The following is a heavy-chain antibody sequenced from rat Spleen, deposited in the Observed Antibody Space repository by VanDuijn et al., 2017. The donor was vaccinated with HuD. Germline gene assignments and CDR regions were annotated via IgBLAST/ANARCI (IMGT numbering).Heavy chain of an antibody. J-gene: IGHJ1*01. Sequence: EVQLVESGGGLVQPGRSLKLSCVASGFTFNNYWMTWIRQAPGKGLEWVASISYEGTSTYYGDSVKGRFTISRDNAKSTLYLQVDSLESEDTATFYCARVTIAAISYWYFDFWGPGTMVTVSS. CDR1: GFTFNNYW. CDR2: ISYEGTST. D-gene: IGHD1-2*01. CDR3: ARVTIAAISYWYFDF. V-gene: IGHV5-22*01.